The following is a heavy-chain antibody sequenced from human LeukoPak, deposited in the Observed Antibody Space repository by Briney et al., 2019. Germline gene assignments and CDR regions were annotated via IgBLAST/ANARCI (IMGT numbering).Heavy chain of an antibody. Sequence: GGSLRLSCAASGTTFSDAWMSWVRQTPGKGLEWVARITSKSDGGTTDYAAPVKGRFTISRDDSEATLYLQMNSLKTEGTAVYYCTTDRFSWGQGTPVTVSS. CDR1: GTTFSDAW. CDR3: TTDRFS. V-gene: IGHV3-15*01. CDR2: ITSKSDGGTT. J-gene: IGHJ5*02.